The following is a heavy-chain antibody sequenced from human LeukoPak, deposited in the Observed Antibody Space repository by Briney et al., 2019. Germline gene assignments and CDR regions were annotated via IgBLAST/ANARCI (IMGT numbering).Heavy chain of an antibody. CDR3: ARAAIAVAGDYHYHYMDV. D-gene: IGHD6-19*01. J-gene: IGHJ6*03. Sequence: GASVKVSCKASGYTFSGHYMHWVRQALGQGLEWMGWISPNGADTDYAQRFQGRVTITRDTSISTAYMELRRLRSDDTAVYYCARAAIAVAGDYHYHYMDVWGKGTTVTVSS. CDR2: ISPNGADT. CDR1: GYTFSGHY. V-gene: IGHV1-2*02.